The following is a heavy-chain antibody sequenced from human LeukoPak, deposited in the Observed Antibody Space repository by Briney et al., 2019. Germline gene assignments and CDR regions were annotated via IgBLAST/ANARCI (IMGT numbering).Heavy chain of an antibody. Sequence: GGSLRLSCAASGFTFSSYAMSWVRQAPGKGLGWVSAISGSGGSTYYADSVKGRFTISRDNSKNTLYLQMNSLRAEDTAVYYCAKDLMVRESPRALWGQGTLVTVSS. D-gene: IGHD3-10*01. CDR2: ISGSGGST. J-gene: IGHJ4*02. V-gene: IGHV3-23*01. CDR3: AKDLMVRESPRAL. CDR1: GFTFSSYA.